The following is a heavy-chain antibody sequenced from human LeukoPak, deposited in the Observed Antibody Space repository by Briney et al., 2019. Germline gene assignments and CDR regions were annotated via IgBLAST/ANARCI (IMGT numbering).Heavy chain of an antibody. D-gene: IGHD5-18*01. V-gene: IGHV4-34*01. CDR2: INHSGST. CDR1: GGSFSGYY. J-gene: IGHJ4*02. CDR3: ARCGYNYGFTVPTQYYFDY. Sequence: SETLSLTCAVYGGSFSGYYWSWIRQPPGKGLEWIGEINHSGSTNYNPSLKSRVTISVDTSKNQFSLKLSSVTAADTAVYYCARCGYNYGFTVPTQYYFDYWGQGTLVTVSS.